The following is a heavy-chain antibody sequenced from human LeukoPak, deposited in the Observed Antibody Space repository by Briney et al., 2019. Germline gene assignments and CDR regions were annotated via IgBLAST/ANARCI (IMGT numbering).Heavy chain of an antibody. V-gene: IGHV4-34*01. CDR2: INHSGST. CDR3: ARGCCSGGSCYSDAFDI. CDR1: GGSFSGYY. D-gene: IGHD2-15*01. J-gene: IGHJ3*02. Sequence: SETLSLTCAVYGGSFSGYYWSWIRQPPGKGLEWIGEINHSGSTNYNPSLKSRVTISVDTSKNQFSLKLSSVTAADTAVYYCARGCCSGGSCYSDAFDIWGQGTMVTVSS.